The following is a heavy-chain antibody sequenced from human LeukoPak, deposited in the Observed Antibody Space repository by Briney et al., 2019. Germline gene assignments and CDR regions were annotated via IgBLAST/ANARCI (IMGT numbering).Heavy chain of an antibody. V-gene: IGHV3-66*01. J-gene: IGHJ4*02. CDR3: ARAGYDYNYSFDY. CDR2: IYSGGST. Sequence: GGSLRLSCAASGFTVNSNYMSWVRQAPGKGLEWVSFIYSGGSTYYADSVKGRFTISRDNSKNTLYLQMSSVRAEDTAVYYCARAGYDYNYSFDYWGQGTLVTVSS. CDR1: GFTVNSNY. D-gene: IGHD3-3*01.